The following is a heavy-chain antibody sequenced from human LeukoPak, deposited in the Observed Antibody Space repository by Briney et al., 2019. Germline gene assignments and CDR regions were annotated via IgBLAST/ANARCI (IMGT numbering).Heavy chain of an antibody. D-gene: IGHD1-14*01. V-gene: IGHV3-7*03. J-gene: IGHJ4*02. CDR2: IKQDGSEK. CDR1: GFTFSDYY. CDR3: ATSRTSDY. Sequence: GGSLRLSCAASGFTFSDYYMSWIRQAPGKGLEWVAIIKQDGSEKYYVDSVKGRFTISRDNAEKSLYLQMNSLRAEDTAVYYCATSRTSDYWGQGTLVTVSS.